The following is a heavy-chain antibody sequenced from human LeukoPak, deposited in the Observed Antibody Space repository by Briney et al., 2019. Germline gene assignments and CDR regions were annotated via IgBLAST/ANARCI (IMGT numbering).Heavy chain of an antibody. CDR1: RGSISSSSYY. J-gene: IGHJ4*02. CDR3: ARQVCSSISCYVDY. V-gene: IGHV4-39*01. D-gene: IGHD2-2*01. CDR2: IYHSGST. Sequence: SETLSLTCTVSRGSISSSSYYWAWIRQPPGKGLGWIGMIYHSGSTYYNPSLKSRVTISVDTSKNQFSLKLSSVTAADTAVYYCARQVCSSISCYVDYWGQRTLVTVSS.